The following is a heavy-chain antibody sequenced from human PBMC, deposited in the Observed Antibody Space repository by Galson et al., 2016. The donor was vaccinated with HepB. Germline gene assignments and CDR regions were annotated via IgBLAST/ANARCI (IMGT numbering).Heavy chain of an antibody. J-gene: IGHJ4*02. CDR3: ARSFKGAH. V-gene: IGHV4-59*01. CDR1: GGXISSYY. Sequence: LTCTVSGGXISSYYWSWIRQPPGKGLEWXXYIYYSGSTNYNPSLKSRVTISVDTSKNQFSLKLSSVTAADTAVYYCARSFKGAHWGQGTLVTVSS. D-gene: IGHD1-26*01. CDR2: IYYSGST.